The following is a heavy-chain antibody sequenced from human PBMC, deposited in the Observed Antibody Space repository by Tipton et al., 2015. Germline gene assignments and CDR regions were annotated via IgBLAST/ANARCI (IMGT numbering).Heavy chain of an antibody. J-gene: IGHJ4*02. V-gene: IGHV4-39*07. CDR1: GGSVSSSSYY. D-gene: IGHD3-9*01. Sequence: TLSLTCTVSGGSVSSSSYYWGWIRQSPGKGLEWIGNIYYSGSTYHNPSLKSRVTMSRDTSKNQFSLKLTSVTAADTAVYYCACQDYDSLTRDYQTVDYWGQGTLVTVSS. CDR2: IYYSGST. CDR3: ACQDYDSLTRDYQTVDY.